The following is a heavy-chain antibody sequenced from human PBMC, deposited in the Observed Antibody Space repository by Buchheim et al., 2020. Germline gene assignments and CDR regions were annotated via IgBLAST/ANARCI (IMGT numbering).Heavy chain of an antibody. Sequence: EVQLVESGGGLVQPGGSLRLSCAASGFTFSSYWMSWVRQAPGKGLEWVANIKQDGSEKYYVDSVKGRFTISRDNAKNSLYLQMNSLRAEDTAVYYCARDRFLEWLLYNYYYGMDVWGQGTT. CDR3: ARDRFLEWLLYNYYYGMDV. CDR2: IKQDGSEK. J-gene: IGHJ6*02. D-gene: IGHD3-3*01. V-gene: IGHV3-7*03. CDR1: GFTFSSYW.